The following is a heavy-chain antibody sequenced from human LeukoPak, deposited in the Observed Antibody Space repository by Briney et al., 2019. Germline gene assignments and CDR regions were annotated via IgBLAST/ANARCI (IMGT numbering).Heavy chain of an antibody. CDR2: SGSGGDT. CDR3: AKARGATYGTYYFDY. D-gene: IGHD4/OR15-4a*01. J-gene: IGHJ4*02. Sequence: PGGSLRLSCAASGFTVSSNYMSWVRQAPGKGLEWVSISGSGGDTYYADSVKGRFTTSRDNSKNTLYLQMNSLRAEDTAVYYCAKARGATYGTYYFDYWGQGTLVTVSS. V-gene: IGHV3-53*01. CDR1: GFTVSSNY.